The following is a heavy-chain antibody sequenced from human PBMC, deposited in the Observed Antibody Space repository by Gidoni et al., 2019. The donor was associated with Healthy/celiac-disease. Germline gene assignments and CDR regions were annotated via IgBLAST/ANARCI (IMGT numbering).Heavy chain of an antibody. D-gene: IGHD1-26*01. Sequence: EVQLVESGGGLVKPGGSLRLSCAASGFTFSNAWMSWVRPAPGKGLEWVGRIKSKTDGGTTDYAAPVKGRFTISRDDSKNTLYLQMNSLKTEDTAVYYCTTGNPIVGANRIYYGMDVWGQGTTVTVSS. J-gene: IGHJ6*02. CDR1: GFTFSNAW. V-gene: IGHV3-15*01. CDR3: TTGNPIVGANRIYYGMDV. CDR2: IKSKTDGGTT.